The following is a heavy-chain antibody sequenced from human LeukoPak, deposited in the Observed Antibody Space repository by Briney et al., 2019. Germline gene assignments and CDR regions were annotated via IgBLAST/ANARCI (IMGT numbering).Heavy chain of an antibody. CDR1: GFTFSSYA. D-gene: IGHD3-10*01. Sequence: PGGSLRLSCAASGFTFSSYAMHWVRQAPGKGLEWVAVISYDGSNKYYADSVKGRFTISRDNSKNTLYLQMNSLRAEDTAVYYCARGGGEGYYYGSGSYYKYYYYYMDVWGKGTTVTVSS. CDR3: ARGGGEGYYYGSGSYYKYYYYYMDV. CDR2: ISYDGSNK. J-gene: IGHJ6*03. V-gene: IGHV3-30-3*01.